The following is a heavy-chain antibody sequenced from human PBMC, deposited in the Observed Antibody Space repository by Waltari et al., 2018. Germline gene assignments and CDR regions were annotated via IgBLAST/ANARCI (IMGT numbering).Heavy chain of an antibody. V-gene: IGHV4-39*01. J-gene: IGHJ6*02. CDR2: IHYRGST. CDR3: ARHSAYAGTGYYYGMDV. CDR1: GGSISSNNYY. Sequence: QLQLQESGPGLVKPSETLSLTCAVSGGSISSNNYYWDWIRQPPGKGLEWIGSIHYRGSTYYNPSLKSRVTISVDTSKNHFSLKLGSVTAADTSLYYCARHSAYAGTGYYYGMDVWGQGTTVTVSS. D-gene: IGHD6-13*01.